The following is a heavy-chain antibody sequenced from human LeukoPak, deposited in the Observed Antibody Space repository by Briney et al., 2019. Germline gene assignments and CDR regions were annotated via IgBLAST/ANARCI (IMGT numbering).Heavy chain of an antibody. D-gene: IGHD6-6*01. CDR1: GYTFTGYY. CDR2: INPNSGGT. CDR3: ARLPYSSSSKDTY. Sequence: GASVKVSCKASGYTFTGYYMHWVRQAPGQGLEWMGRINPNSGGTNYAQKFQGRVTMTRDTSISTAYMELSRLRSDDTAVYYCARLPYSSSSKDTYWGQGTLVTVSS. J-gene: IGHJ4*02. V-gene: IGHV1-2*06.